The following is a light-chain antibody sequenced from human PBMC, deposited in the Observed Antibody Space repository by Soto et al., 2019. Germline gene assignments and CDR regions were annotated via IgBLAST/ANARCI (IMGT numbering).Light chain of an antibody. J-gene: IGLJ7*01. CDR1: SSDVDGYNF. CDR3: CSYTSSSTHV. CDR2: DVN. Sequence: QSALTQPASVSGSPGQSITISCTGTSSDVDGYNFVSWYQQHPGKVHKLMIFDVNRRPSGVSDRFSGSKSGNTASLTISGLQAEDEGDYYCCSYTSSSTHVFGSGTQLTVL. V-gene: IGLV2-14*03.